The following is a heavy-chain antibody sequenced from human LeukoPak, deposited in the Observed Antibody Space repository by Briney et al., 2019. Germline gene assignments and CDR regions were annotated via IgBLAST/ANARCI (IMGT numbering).Heavy chain of an antibody. CDR3: ARESLVRGGPDGFYL. CDR2: IKQDGIEK. D-gene: IGHD3-10*02. Sequence: GGSLRLSCAASGFTFSSYWMDWVRQVPGKGLEWVANIKQDGIEKYFVGSVKGRFAISRDNAKNSLYLQMNSLRVEDTAVYYWARESLVRGGPDGFYLWGQGTMVTVSS. J-gene: IGHJ3*01. V-gene: IGHV3-7*01. CDR1: GFTFSSYW.